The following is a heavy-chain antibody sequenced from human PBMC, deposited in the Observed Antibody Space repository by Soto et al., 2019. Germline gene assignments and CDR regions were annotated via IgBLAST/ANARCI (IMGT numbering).Heavy chain of an antibody. Sequence: GGSLRLSCAASGFTFSSYGMHWVRQAPGKGLEWVAVIWYDGSNKYYADSVKGRFTIPRDNSKNTLYLQMNSLRAEDTAVYYCARKYGDCYWCSDVWGQGTTVTVSS. CDR1: GFTFSSYG. CDR2: IWYDGSNK. V-gene: IGHV3-33*01. D-gene: IGHD2-21*02. CDR3: ARKYGDCYWCSDV. J-gene: IGHJ6*02.